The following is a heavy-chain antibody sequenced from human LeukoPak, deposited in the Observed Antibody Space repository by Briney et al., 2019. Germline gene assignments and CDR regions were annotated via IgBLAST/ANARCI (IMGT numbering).Heavy chain of an antibody. CDR3: ARESVAGGFEY. Sequence: ASVKVSCKASGGTFSSYNFIWVRQAPGQGLEWMGGIIPMQGTPNYAQKFQDRVTISADKSTTTVYMALSSLRYEDTAMYYCARESVAGGFEYWGQGTLVTVSS. J-gene: IGHJ4*02. V-gene: IGHV1-69*08. CDR2: IIPMQGTP. D-gene: IGHD6-19*01. CDR1: GGTFSSYN.